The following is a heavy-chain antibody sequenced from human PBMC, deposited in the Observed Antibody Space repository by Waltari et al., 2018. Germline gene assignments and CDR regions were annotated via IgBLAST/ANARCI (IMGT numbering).Heavy chain of an antibody. CDR1: GFTFSNYW. V-gene: IGHV3-74*01. Sequence: QLVESGGGLVQPGGSLKLSCAASGFTFSNYWLHWVSQAPGKGLLWVSKINIYGRIKNYADSVKGRFTISRDNAKNTLFLQMNSLRAEDTALYYCVLYSSEVLGDCWGRGTLVTVSS. J-gene: IGHJ4*02. CDR3: VLYSSEVLGDC. D-gene: IGHD6-25*01. CDR2: INIYGRIK.